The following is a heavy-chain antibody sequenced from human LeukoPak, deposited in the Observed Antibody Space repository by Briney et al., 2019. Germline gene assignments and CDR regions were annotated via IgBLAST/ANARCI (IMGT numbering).Heavy chain of an antibody. Sequence: GGSLRLSCAASGFTFSSYAMSWVRQAPGKGLDWVSAISGSGDRTYYADSVKGRFTISRDNSKRTVHLQMNSLRVEDTAVYYCVKTDKLSSGWYRNFDYWGQGTLVTVSS. D-gene: IGHD6-19*01. J-gene: IGHJ4*02. CDR1: GFTFSSYA. V-gene: IGHV3-23*01. CDR2: ISGSGDRT. CDR3: VKTDKLSSGWYRNFDY.